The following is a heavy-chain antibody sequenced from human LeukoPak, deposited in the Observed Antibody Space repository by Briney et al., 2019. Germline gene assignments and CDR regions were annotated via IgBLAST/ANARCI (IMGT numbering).Heavy chain of an antibody. CDR1: GFTFSSYS. V-gene: IGHV3-48*01. CDR2: ISSSSSII. CDR3: AREIEDAFDI. J-gene: IGHJ3*02. Sequence: PGGSLRLSCAASGFTFSSYSMNWVRQAPGKGLEWVSYISSSSSIIYYADSVKGRFTISRDNAKNSLYLQMNSLRAEDTAVYYCAREIEDAFDIWGQGTMVTVSS.